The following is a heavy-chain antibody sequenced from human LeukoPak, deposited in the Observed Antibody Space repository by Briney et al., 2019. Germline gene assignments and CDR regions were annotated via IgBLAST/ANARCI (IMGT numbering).Heavy chain of an antibody. CDR3: ASNRVYYYDSSGYLH. Sequence: NASETLSLTCTVSGASISSYYWSWIRQHPGKGLEWIGYIYYSVSTYYNPSLKSRVTISVDTSKNQFSLRLSSVTAADTAVYYCASNRVYYYDSSGYLHWGQGTLVTVSS. CDR1: GASISSYY. J-gene: IGHJ4*02. D-gene: IGHD3-22*01. CDR2: IYYSVST. V-gene: IGHV4-59*06.